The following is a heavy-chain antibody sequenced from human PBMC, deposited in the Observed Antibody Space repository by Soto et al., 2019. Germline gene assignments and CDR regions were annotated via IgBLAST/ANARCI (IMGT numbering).Heavy chain of an antibody. CDR2: IYWDDDK. CDR1: GFSLSTSGVG. CDR3: AHIPAYEDYGDLIIDY. Sequence: SGPTLVNPTQTLTLTCTFSGFSLSTSGVGVGWIRQPPGKALEWLALIYWDDDKRYSPSLKSRLTITKDTSKNQVVLTMTNMDPVDTATYYCAHIPAYEDYGDLIIDYWGQGTLVTVSS. D-gene: IGHD4-17*01. J-gene: IGHJ4*02. V-gene: IGHV2-5*02.